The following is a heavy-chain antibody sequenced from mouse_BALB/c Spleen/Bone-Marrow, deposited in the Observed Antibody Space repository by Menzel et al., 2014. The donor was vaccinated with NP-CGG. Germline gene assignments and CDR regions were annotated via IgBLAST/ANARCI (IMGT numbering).Heavy chain of an antibody. CDR1: GYAFSSSW. CDR2: TYPGDGDT. V-gene: IGHV1-82*01. D-gene: IGHD3-3*01. CDR3: ARGGLGLDY. Sequence: VQLQQSGPELVKPGASVKISCKASGYAFSSSWMNWVKQRPGQGLEWIGRTYPGDGDTNYNGKFKGKATLTADKSSSTAYMQLSSLTSVDSAVYFCARGGLGLDYWGQGTTLTVSS. J-gene: IGHJ2*01.